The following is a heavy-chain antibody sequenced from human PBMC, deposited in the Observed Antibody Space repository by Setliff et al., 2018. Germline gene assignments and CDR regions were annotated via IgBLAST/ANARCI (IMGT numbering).Heavy chain of an antibody. J-gene: IGHJ4*02. CDR3: ARDRGGKFGSSGWSYFDY. V-gene: IGHV3-48*01. CDR1: GFTFSSYS. CDR2: ISSSGSTI. Sequence: GGSLRLSCAASGFTFSSYSLNWVRQAPGKGLEWVSYISSSGSTIYYADSVKGRFTISRDNSKNTLYLQMNSLRAEDTAVYYCARDRGGKFGSSGWSYFDYWGQGTLVTVSS. D-gene: IGHD6-19*01.